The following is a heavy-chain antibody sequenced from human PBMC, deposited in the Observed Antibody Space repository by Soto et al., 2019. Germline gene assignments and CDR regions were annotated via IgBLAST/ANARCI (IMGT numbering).Heavy chain of an antibody. D-gene: IGHD3-10*01. J-gene: IGHJ4*02. CDR1: GFTFSSYG. Sequence: GGSLRLSCAASGFTFSSYGMHWVRQAPGKGLEWVAVIWYDGSNKYYADSVKGRFTISRDNSKNTLYLQMNSLRAEDTAVYYCARDGALWTQPRYYFDYWGQGTLVTVSS. V-gene: IGHV3-33*01. CDR2: IWYDGSNK. CDR3: ARDGALWTQPRYYFDY.